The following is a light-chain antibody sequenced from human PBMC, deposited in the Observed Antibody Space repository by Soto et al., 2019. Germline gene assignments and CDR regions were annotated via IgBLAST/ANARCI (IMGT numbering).Light chain of an antibody. V-gene: IGKV1-5*03. J-gene: IGKJ3*01. CDR2: KAS. CDR1: QSITNW. Sequence: DIQMTQSPSTLSASVGDRVTITCRASQSITNWLAWYQQKPGKAPNLLIHKASSLESGVPSRFSGSGSGTEFTLTISSLQPDDFATYYCQQYNSYSVFTFGPGTKVDIK. CDR3: QQYNSYSVFT.